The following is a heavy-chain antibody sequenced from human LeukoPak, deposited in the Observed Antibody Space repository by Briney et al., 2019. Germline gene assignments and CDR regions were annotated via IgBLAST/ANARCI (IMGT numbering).Heavy chain of an antibody. V-gene: IGHV3-21*01. J-gene: IGHJ4*02. CDR2: ISSSSSYI. D-gene: IGHD6-19*01. CDR1: GFTFSSYS. Sequence: GGSLRLSCAASGFTFSSYSMNWVRQAPGKGLEWVSSISSSSSYIYYADSVKGRFTISRGIAKNSLYLQMNSLRAEDTAVYYCAREEYSSGPGTSDYWGQGTLVTVSS. CDR3: AREEYSSGPGTSDY.